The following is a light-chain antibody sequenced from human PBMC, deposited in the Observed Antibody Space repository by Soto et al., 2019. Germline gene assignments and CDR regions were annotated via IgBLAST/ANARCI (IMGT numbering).Light chain of an antibody. V-gene: IGKV3D-20*02. CDR3: QQRNIRPPVT. CDR2: GAF. Sequence: EIVLTQSPGTLSLSPGEGATLSCSASQSVSSSYIAWYQQRPGQTPSLLIYGAFNRAAGIPARFSGSGSGTDFTLTISSLEPEDSAVYYCQQRNIRPPVTFGQGTRLEIK. CDR1: QSVSSSY. J-gene: IGKJ5*01.